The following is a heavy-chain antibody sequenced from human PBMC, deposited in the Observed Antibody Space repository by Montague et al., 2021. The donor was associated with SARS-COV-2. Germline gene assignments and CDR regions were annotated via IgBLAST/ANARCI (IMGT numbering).Heavy chain of an antibody. Sequence: PALVKPTQTLTLTCTFSVFSLSTSGMCGSWIRQPPGKALEWLARIDWDDDKYYSTSLKTRLTISKDTSKNQVVLTMTNMDPVDTATYYCARMSAGATIAFDYWGQGTLVTVSS. V-gene: IGHV2-70*11. CDR2: IDWDDDK. J-gene: IGHJ4*02. D-gene: IGHD1-26*01. CDR3: ARMSAGATIAFDY. CDR1: VFSLSTSGMC.